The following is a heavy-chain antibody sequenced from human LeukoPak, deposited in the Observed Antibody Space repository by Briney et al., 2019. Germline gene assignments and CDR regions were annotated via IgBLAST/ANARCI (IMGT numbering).Heavy chain of an antibody. D-gene: IGHD3-22*01. CDR3: GSGDFDSSVYYGY. J-gene: IGHJ4*02. CDR1: GGSISSSSYY. Sequence: SETLSLTCTVSGGSISSSSYYWGWIRQPPGKGLEWIGSIYYSGSTYYNPSLKSRVTISVDTSKNQFSLKLSSVTAADTAVYYCGSGDFDSSVYYGYWGQGTLVTVSS. CDR2: IYYSGST. V-gene: IGHV4-39*01.